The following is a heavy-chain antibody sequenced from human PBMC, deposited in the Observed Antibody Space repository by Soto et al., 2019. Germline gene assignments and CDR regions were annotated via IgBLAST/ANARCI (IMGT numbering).Heavy chain of an antibody. D-gene: IGHD3-10*01. CDR3: ARDWGSGSYHPADY. CDR1: GFTFSSYG. CDR2: IWYDGSNK. V-gene: IGHV3-33*01. Sequence: QVQLVESGGGVVQPGRSLRLSCAASGFTFSSYGMHWVRQAPGKGLEWVAVIWYDGSNKYYADSVKGRFTISRDNSKNTLYLRMNSLRAEDTAVYYWARDWGSGSYHPADYWGQGTLVTVSS. J-gene: IGHJ4*02.